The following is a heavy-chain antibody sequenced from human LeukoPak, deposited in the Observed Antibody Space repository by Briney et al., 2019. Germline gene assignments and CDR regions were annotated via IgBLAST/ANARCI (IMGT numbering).Heavy chain of an antibody. J-gene: IGHJ5*02. CDR1: GFTFSSYS. D-gene: IGHD3-22*01. V-gene: IGHV3-21*03. CDR3: TRTDIDYDSSGYLGSWFDP. Sequence: GGSLRLSCAASGFTFSSYSMNWVRQAPGKGLEWVSSISSSSSYIYYADSVKGRFTISRDNAKNSLYLQMNSLKTEDTAVYYCTRTDIDYDSSGYLGSWFDPWGQGTLVTVSS. CDR2: ISSSSSYI.